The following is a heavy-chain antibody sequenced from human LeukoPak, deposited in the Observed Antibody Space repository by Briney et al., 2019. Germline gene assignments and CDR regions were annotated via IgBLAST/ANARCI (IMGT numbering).Heavy chain of an antibody. Sequence: ASVKVSCKASGYTFTSYGISWVRQAPGQGLEWMGWMNPNSGNTGYAQKFQGRVTMTRNTSISTAYMELSSLRSEDTAVYYCARGPPYGSGSLDYWGQGTLVTVSS. CDR1: GYTFTSYG. V-gene: IGHV1-8*02. D-gene: IGHD3-10*01. CDR3: ARGPPYGSGSLDY. J-gene: IGHJ4*02. CDR2: MNPNSGNT.